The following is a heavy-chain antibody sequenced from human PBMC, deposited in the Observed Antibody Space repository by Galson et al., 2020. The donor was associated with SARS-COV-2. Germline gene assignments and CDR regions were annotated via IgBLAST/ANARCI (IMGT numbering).Heavy chain of an antibody. CDR3: VKTFYYDRAYDT. D-gene: IGHD3-16*01. CDR1: GGSLSVYY. CDR2: MNDRGSA. V-gene: IGHV4-34*01. J-gene: IGHJ3*02. Sequence: SQTLSLTCGVSGGSLSVYYWTWIRQAPGQGLEWIGEMNDRGSAEYNPSLRSRVTISLDTSNSRISLRLTSVSAADTGVYYCVKTFYYDRAYDTWGQGTLVTVSS.